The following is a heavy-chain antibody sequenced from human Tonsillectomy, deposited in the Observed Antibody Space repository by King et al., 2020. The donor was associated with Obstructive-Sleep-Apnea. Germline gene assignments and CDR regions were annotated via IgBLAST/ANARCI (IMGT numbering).Heavy chain of an antibody. V-gene: IGHV4-31*03. D-gene: IGHD2-2*01. J-gene: IGHJ4*02. Sequence: VQLQESGPGLVKPSQTLSLTCTVSGGSISRGGYYLSWIRHHPGKGLEWIGYIYYSVSTYYNPSLKSRVTISVDTSKNQFSLKLSSVTAADTAVYYCARGWYEVVPAYWGQGTLVTVSS. CDR2: IYYSVST. CDR3: ARGWYEVVPAY. CDR1: GGSISRGGYY.